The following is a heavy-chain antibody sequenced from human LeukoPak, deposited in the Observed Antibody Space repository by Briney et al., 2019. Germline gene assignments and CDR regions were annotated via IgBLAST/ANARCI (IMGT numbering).Heavy chain of an antibody. CDR3: ARDARSYEILTALGTFDY. V-gene: IGHV1-18*01. J-gene: IGHJ4*02. D-gene: IGHD3-9*01. Sequence: ASVKVSCKASGYTFTSYGISWVRQAPGQGLEWMGWIRAYNGNTNYAQKLQGRVTMTTDTSTSTAYMELRSLRSDDTAVYYCARDARSYEILTALGTFDYWGPGTLVTVSS. CDR1: GYTFTSYG. CDR2: IRAYNGNT.